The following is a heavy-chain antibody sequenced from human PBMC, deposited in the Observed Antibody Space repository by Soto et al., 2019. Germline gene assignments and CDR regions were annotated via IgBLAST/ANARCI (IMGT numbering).Heavy chain of an antibody. CDR2: INPSGGST. J-gene: IGHJ4*02. CDR1: GYTFARYY. CDR3: ARDFVEVPSALYYFDY. V-gene: IGHV1-46*01. Sequence: ASVKVSCKTSGYTFARYYMHWVRQAPGQGLEWMGIINPSGGSTSYAQKFQGRLTMTKDTSTSTVYMELSSLTSEDTAMYYWARDFVEVPSALYYFDYWGQGSLVTVYS. D-gene: IGHD2-2*01.